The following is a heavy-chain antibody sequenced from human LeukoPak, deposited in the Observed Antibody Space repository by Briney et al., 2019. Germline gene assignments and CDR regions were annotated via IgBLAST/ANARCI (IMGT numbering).Heavy chain of an antibody. CDR1: GFTFSGSA. D-gene: IGHD3-22*01. CDR3: AKVSYDSSGFWVTKPYYFDY. Sequence: GSLRLSCAASGFTFSGSAMHWVRQASGKGLEWVGRIRSRANSYVTAYAAAVTGRFIISRDNSKNTLYLQMNSLRAEDTAVYYCAKVSYDSSGFWVTKPYYFDYWGQGTLVTVSS. J-gene: IGHJ4*02. V-gene: IGHV3-73*01. CDR2: IRSRANSYVT.